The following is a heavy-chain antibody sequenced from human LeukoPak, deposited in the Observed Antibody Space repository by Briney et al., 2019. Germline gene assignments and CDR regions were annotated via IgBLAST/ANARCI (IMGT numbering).Heavy chain of an antibody. CDR1: GFTFSSYA. D-gene: IGHD3-16*02. J-gene: IGHJ4*02. V-gene: IGHV3-23*01. CDR3: AKGDDYVWGSYRYLD. Sequence: GGSLRLSCAASGFTFSSYAMSWVRQAPGKGLEWVSAISGSGGSTYYADSVKGRFTISRDNSKNTLYLQMSSLRAEDTAVYYCAKGDDYVWGSYRYLDWGQGTLVTVSS. CDR2: ISGSGGST.